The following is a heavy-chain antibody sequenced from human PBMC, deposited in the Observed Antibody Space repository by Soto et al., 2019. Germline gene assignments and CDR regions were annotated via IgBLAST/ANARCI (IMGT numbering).Heavy chain of an antibody. CDR2: IHHHEST. J-gene: IGHJ6*02. D-gene: IGHD2-15*01. CDR3: ACRVEDISYDCYGMDV. Sequence: PSETLSLTCAVSGGSIRSNNWWSWVRQSPGKGLEWIGEIHHHESTNYNPSLKSRVTISVDKSKNEFSLKVKSVTAADTAVYYCACRVEDISYDCYGMDVWGQGTTVTVSS. V-gene: IGHV4-4*02. CDR1: GGSIRSNNW.